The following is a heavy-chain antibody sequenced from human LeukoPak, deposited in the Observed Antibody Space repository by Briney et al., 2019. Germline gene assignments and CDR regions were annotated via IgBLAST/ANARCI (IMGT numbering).Heavy chain of an antibody. CDR3: ARGRDGYNPTADY. CDR2: INPSGGST. D-gene: IGHD5-24*01. J-gene: IGHJ4*02. V-gene: IGHV1-46*01. CDR1: GYTFTSYY. Sequence: ASVKVSCKASGYTFTSYYMHWVRQAPGQGLEWMGIINPSGGSTSYAQKLQGRVTMTTDTSTSTGYMELRSLRSGDTAVYYCARGRDGYNPTADYWGQGTLVTVSS.